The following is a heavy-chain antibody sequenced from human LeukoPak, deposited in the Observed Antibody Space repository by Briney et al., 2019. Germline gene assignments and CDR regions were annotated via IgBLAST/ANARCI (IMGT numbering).Heavy chain of an antibody. J-gene: IGHJ4*02. Sequence: GGSLRLSCAASGFTLSNYWMSWVRQAPGKGLEWVANIKKDGSEQYYMDSVRGRFTVSRDDAENSLYLQMNSLRAEDTAIYYCARDCETYYGRDPPDHWGQGTLVTVSS. V-gene: IGHV3-7*01. CDR3: ARDCETYYGRDPPDH. CDR1: GFTLSNYW. CDR2: IKKDGSEQ. D-gene: IGHD2-21*02.